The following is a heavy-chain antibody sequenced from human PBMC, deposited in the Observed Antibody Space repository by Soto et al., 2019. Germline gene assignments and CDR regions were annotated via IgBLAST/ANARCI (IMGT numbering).Heavy chain of an antibody. CDR2: TRNKANSYST. CDR3: VVGLTMVGGVFL. V-gene: IGHV3-72*01. CDR1: GFSFSDHY. D-gene: IGHD3-10*01. Sequence: GGSLRLSCAASGFSFSDHYMDWVRQAPGKGLEWVGRTRNKANSYSTDYAASVKGRFTISRDDSKNSLYLQMNSLKTEDTAIYYCVVGLTMVGGVFLWGQGTLVTVSS. J-gene: IGHJ4*02.